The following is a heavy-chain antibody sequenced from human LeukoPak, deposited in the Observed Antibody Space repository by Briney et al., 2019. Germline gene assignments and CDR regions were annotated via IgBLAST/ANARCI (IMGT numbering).Heavy chain of an antibody. J-gene: IGHJ6*03. CDR2: IKQDGSEK. CDR1: GFTFSSYW. D-gene: IGHD5-12*01. CDR3: ARLNSGYDYYYHYYMDV. Sequence: PGGSLRLSCAASGFTFSSYWMSWVRQAPGKGLEWVANIKQDGSEKYYVDSVKGRFTISRDNAKNSLYLQMNSLRAEDTAVYYCARLNSGYDYYYHYYMDVWGKGTTVTVSS. V-gene: IGHV3-7*01.